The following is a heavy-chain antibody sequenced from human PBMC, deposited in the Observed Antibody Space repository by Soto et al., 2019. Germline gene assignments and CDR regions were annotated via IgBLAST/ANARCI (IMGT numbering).Heavy chain of an antibody. V-gene: IGHV6-1*01. D-gene: IGHD2-2*01. J-gene: IGHJ6*02. Sequence: QVQLQQSGPGLVKPSQTLSLTCAISGDSVSSNSAAWNWIRQSPSRGLEWLGRTYYRSKWYNDYAVTVKSRITINPDTTKNQFSLQLNSVTPEDTAVYYCARDQLLFRDYYYYGMDVWCQGTTVTVSS. CDR3: ARDQLLFRDYYYYGMDV. CDR1: GDSVSSNSAA. CDR2: TYYRSKWYN.